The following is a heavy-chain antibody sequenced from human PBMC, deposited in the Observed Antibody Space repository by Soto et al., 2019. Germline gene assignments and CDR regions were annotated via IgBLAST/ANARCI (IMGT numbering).Heavy chain of an antibody. CDR3: ARDLWQQRVPHDVFDI. CDR2: ITPYNGNT. D-gene: IGHD2-21*01. Sequence: ASVKVSCKASGYTFTNHGFSWVRQAPGQGLEWMGWITPYNGNTRYPQKLQGRVTMTIDTSTSTTYMELRSLTSDDTAVYYRARDLWQQRVPHDVFDIWGQGTMVTVSS. J-gene: IGHJ3*02. V-gene: IGHV1-18*01. CDR1: GYTFTNHG.